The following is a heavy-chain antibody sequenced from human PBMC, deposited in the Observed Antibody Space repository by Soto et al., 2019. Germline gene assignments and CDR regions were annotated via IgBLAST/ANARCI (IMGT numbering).Heavy chain of an antibody. CDR1: GFTFSSYA. Sequence: GGSLRLSCAASGFTFSSYAMSWVRQAPGKGLEWVSAISGSGGSTYYADSVKGRFTISRDNSKNTLYLQMNSLRAEDTAVYYCATWDSSGWLFDYWGQGTLVTVSS. CDR2: ISGSGGST. V-gene: IGHV3-23*01. CDR3: ATWDSSGWLFDY. D-gene: IGHD6-19*01. J-gene: IGHJ4*02.